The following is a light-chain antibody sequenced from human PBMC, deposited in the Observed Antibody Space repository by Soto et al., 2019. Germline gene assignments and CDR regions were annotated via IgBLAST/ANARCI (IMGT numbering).Light chain of an antibody. J-gene: IGKJ1*01. V-gene: IGKV3-20*01. CDR3: QQYGSLPWT. Sequence: EIVLTQSPGPLSLSPGVRATLACRASQSVSSSYLAWYQQKPGQAPRPLIYGASSRAIGIPDRFSGSGSGTDFTLTISRLEPEDFAVYYCQQYGSLPWTFGQGTKVEIK. CDR2: GAS. CDR1: QSVSSSY.